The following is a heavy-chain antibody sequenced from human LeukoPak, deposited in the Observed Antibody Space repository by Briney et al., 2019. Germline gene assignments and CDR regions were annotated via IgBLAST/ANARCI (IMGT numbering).Heavy chain of an antibody. CDR2: MSMSGTS. J-gene: IGHJ4*02. D-gene: IGHD2-21*01. V-gene: IGHV4-61*02. CDR3: AADPLWSAGAY. CDR1: GASVSSTDYY. Sequence: SETLSLTCTVSGASVSSTDYYWSWIRQPAGKGPEWIGRMSMSGTSNYNPSLKGRVTISADTSKNQFFLKFSSVTAADTAMYYCAADPLWSAGAYWGQGMLVTVSS.